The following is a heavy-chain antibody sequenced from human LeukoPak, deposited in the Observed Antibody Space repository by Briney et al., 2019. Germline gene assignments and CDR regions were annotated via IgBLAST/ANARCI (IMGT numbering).Heavy chain of an antibody. D-gene: IGHD5-18*01. CDR2: INAGNGNT. Sequence: ASVKVSCKASGYTFTKYAMHWVRQAPGQRLEWMGWINAGNGNTKYSQKLQGRVTITKDTSASTAYMELSSLRSEDTAVYYCARGGVQLPWLNFDYWGQGTLVTVSS. J-gene: IGHJ4*02. CDR3: ARGGVQLPWLNFDY. CDR1: GYTFTKYA. V-gene: IGHV1-3*01.